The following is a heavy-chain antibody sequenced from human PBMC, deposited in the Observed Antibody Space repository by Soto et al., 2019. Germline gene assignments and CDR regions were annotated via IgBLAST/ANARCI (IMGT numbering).Heavy chain of an antibody. CDR3: ARDLADYYDSSGYFIDY. CDR2: INPNSGGT. J-gene: IGHJ4*02. CDR1: GYTFTGYY. V-gene: IGHV1-2*02. D-gene: IGHD3-22*01. Sequence: ASVKVSCKASGYTFTGYYMHWVRRAPGQGLEWMGWINPNSGGTNYAQKFQGRVTMTRDTSISTAYMELSRLRSDDTAVYYCARDLADYYDSSGYFIDYWGQGTLVTVSS.